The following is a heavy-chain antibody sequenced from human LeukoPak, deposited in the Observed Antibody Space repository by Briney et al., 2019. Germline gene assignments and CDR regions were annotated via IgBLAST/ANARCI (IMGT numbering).Heavy chain of an antibody. V-gene: IGHV3-15*01. Sequence: NPGGSLRLSCAASGFTFSNAWMSWVRQAPGKGLEWVGRIKSKTDGGTTDYAAPVKGRFTISRDDSKNTLYLQMNSLKTEDTAVYYCTTEGPYGDPYYGMDVWGQGTTVTVSS. J-gene: IGHJ6*02. CDR1: GFTFSNAW. CDR3: TTEGPYGDPYYGMDV. D-gene: IGHD4-17*01. CDR2: IKSKTDGGTT.